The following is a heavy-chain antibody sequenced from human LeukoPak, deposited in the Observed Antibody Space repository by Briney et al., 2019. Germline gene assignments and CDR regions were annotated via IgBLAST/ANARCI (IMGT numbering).Heavy chain of an antibody. V-gene: IGHV3-23*01. CDR3: AKDGTTVVRGGFDY. CDR1: GFTVSSNY. J-gene: IGHJ4*02. CDR2: ISGSGGST. Sequence: PGGSLRLSCAASGFTVSSNYMSWVRQAPGKGLEWVSAISGSGGSTYYADSVKGRFTISRDNSKNTLYLQMNSLRAKDTAVYYCAKDGTTVVRGGFDYWGQGTLVTVSS. D-gene: IGHD4-23*01.